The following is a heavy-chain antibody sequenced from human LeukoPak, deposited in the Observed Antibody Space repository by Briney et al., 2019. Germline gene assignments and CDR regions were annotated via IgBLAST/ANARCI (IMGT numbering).Heavy chain of an antibody. CDR3: ARHVIGRWLGDDYSYYVDV. J-gene: IGHJ6*03. D-gene: IGHD3-10*01. V-gene: IGHV4-34*01. CDR2: IDRYGST. Sequence: SETLSLTCTVYGGSFSGYHWSWIRQPPGKGLEWIGEIDRYGSTNYNPSLKSRISISLDTSKNQFSLKVSSVTAADTAVYYCARHVIGRWLGDDYSYYVDVWGKGTTVTISS. CDR1: GGSFSGYH.